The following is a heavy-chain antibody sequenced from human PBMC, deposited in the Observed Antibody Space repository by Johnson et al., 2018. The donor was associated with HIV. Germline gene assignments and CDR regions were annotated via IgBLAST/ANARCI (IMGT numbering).Heavy chain of an antibody. V-gene: IGHV3-64*07. J-gene: IGHJ3*01. D-gene: IGHD2-15*01. Sequence: EQLVESGGGVVQPGRSLRLSCAASGFTVSSNYMSWVRQAPGKGLEYVSLIGSSGGGTFYADSVKGRFIISRDNSKNTLYLQMDSLRAKDTALYYCARGIVEVQPRYRLLRDDVFDVWGQGTMVTVSS. CDR3: ARGIVEVQPRYRLLRDDVFDV. CDR1: GFTVSSNY. CDR2: IGSSGGGT.